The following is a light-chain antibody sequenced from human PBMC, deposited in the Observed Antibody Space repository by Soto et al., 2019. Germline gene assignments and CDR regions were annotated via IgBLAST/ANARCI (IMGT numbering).Light chain of an antibody. CDR2: AAS. V-gene: IGKV1-39*01. J-gene: IGKJ2*01. CDR3: QQSYSTPRVT. CDR1: QSISSY. Sequence: DIQMTQSPSSLSASVGDRVTITCRASQSISSYLNWYQQKPGKAPKLLIYAASSLQRGVPSRFSGSGYGTDFTLTISSLQPEDFATYYCQQSYSTPRVTFGQGTKLEIK.